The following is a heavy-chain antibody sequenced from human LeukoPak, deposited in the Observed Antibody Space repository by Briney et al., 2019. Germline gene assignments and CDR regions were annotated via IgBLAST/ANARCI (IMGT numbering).Heavy chain of an antibody. V-gene: IGHV3-7*01. Sequence: GASLRHSCAAARFAVRKYSMHWVRQAPGKGLEWVANIKPDGTEKSYVDSVKGRFTISRDNAKNSLYLEMNSLGAEDTALYYCTTNTGDDWGQGTLVTVSS. CDR2: IKPDGTEK. CDR1: RFAVRKYS. CDR3: TTNTGDD. D-gene: IGHD2-8*02. J-gene: IGHJ4*02.